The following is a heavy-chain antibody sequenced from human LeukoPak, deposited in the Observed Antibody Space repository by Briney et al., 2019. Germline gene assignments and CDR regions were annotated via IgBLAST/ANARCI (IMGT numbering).Heavy chain of an antibody. CDR2: IWYDGSNK. CDR3: ARGSVYGDQKRDAFDI. V-gene: IGHV3-33*01. Sequence: GRSLRLSCAASGFTFSSYGMHWVRQAPGKGLEWVAVIWYDGSNKYYADSVKGRFTISRDNSKNTLYLQMNSLRAEDTAVYYCARGSVYGDQKRDAFDIWGQGTMVTVSS. J-gene: IGHJ3*02. D-gene: IGHD4-17*01. CDR1: GFTFSSYG.